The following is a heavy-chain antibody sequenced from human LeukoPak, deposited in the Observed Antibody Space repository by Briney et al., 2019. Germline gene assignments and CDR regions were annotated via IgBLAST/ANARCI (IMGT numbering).Heavy chain of an antibody. Sequence: GGSLRLSCAASGFTFSSYWMTWVRQAPGKGLEWVAFISYDGSNKYYADSVKGRFTISRDNSKNTLYLQMNSLRAEDTAVYYCAKIPLTRGVTGTTGWGQGTLVTVSS. D-gene: IGHD1-7*01. CDR1: GFTFSSYW. CDR3: AKIPLTRGVTGTTG. CDR2: ISYDGSNK. V-gene: IGHV3-30*18. J-gene: IGHJ4*02.